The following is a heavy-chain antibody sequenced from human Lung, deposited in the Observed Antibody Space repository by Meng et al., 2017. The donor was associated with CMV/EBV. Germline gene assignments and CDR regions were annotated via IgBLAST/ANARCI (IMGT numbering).Heavy chain of an antibody. CDR2: ISGSGGST. CDR3: ARGGPVAGKNSFDR. Sequence: GGSXRLXCAASGFTFSSYAMSWVRQAPGKGLEWVSAISGSGGSTYYADSVEGRFTISRDNSKNTLYLQMSALRDEDTALYYCARGGPVAGKNSFDRWGQGTLVTVSS. J-gene: IGHJ5*02. V-gene: IGHV3-23*01. CDR1: GFTFSSYA. D-gene: IGHD6-19*01.